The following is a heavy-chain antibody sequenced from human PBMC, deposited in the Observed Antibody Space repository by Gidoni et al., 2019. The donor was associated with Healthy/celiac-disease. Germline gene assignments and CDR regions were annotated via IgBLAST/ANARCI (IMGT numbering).Heavy chain of an antibody. J-gene: IGHJ5*02. CDR1: GGSISSSSSY. D-gene: IGHD3-3*01. CDR2: IYYSGST. CDR3: ASCRLRYDFWSGYSRWFDP. Sequence: QLQLQESGPGLGKPSETLSLTGTVSGGSISSSSSYWGWIRQPPGKGLEWIGSIYYSGSTYYNPSLKSRVTISVDTSKNQFSLKLSSVTAADTAVYYCASCRLRYDFWSGYSRWFDPWGQGTLVTVSS. V-gene: IGHV4-39*01.